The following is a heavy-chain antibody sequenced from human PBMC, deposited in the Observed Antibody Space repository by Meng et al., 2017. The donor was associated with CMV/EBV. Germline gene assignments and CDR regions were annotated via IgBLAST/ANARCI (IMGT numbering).Heavy chain of an antibody. J-gene: IGHJ4*02. V-gene: IGHV3-21*01. CDR3: ARGDGSGHFDY. CDR2: ISSSSSYI. CDR1: GFTLISDS. Sequence: EVQLVGCGGGLFRPGGSLSLSCAACGFTLISDSMNWVRQAPGKGLEWVSSISSSSSYIYYADSVKGRFTISRDNAKNSLYLQMNSLRAEDTAVYYCARGDGSGHFDYWGQGTLVTVSS. D-gene: IGHD3-10*01.